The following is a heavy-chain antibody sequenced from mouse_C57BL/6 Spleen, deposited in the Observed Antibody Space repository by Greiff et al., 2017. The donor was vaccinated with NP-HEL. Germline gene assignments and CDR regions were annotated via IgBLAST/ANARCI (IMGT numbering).Heavy chain of an antibody. D-gene: IGHD1-1*01. CDR1: GYTFTSYW. CDR2: IDPSDSYT. Sequence: VQLQQSGAELVMPGASVKLSCKASGYTFTSYWMHWVKQRPGQGLEWIGEIDPSDSYTNYNQKFKGKSTLTVDKSSSTAYMQLSSLTSEDSAVYYCAATVVDRDYAMDYWGQGTSVTVSS. J-gene: IGHJ4*01. CDR3: AATVVDRDYAMDY. V-gene: IGHV1-69*01.